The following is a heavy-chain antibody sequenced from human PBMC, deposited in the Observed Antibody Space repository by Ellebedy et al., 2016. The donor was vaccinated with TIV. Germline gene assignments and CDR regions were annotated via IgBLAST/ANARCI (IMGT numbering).Heavy chain of an antibody. D-gene: IGHD6-13*01. J-gene: IGHJ5*02. CDR3: AAPADGSGS. CDR2: INPNSGGT. V-gene: IGHV1-2*02. Sequence: AASVKVSCKASGYTFAKSGLTWVRQAPGQGLEWMGWINPNSGGTKYSQKFQGRVAMTRDTSVSTAYMELRRLRSDDTAVYYCAAPADGSGSWGQGTLVTVSS. CDR1: GYTFAKSG.